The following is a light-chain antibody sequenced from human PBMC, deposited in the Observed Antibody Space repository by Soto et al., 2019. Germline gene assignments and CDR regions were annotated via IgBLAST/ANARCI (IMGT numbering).Light chain of an antibody. CDR2: GVA. CDR1: SSDVGGYNY. CDR3: SSYARSNGCV. Sequence: QSALTQPPSASGSPGQSVTISCTGTSSDVGGYNYVSWFQQHPGKAPKVIIYGVANRPSGVPDRFSGSKSGNTASLTVSGLQAEDESYYCCSSYARSNGCVFGTGTKVTVL. V-gene: IGLV2-8*01. J-gene: IGLJ1*01.